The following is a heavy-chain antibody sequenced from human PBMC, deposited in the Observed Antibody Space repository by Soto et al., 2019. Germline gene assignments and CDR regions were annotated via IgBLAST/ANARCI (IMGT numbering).Heavy chain of an antibody. CDR1: GYTFTGYY. Sequence: ASVKVSCKASGYTFTGYYMHWVRQAPGQGLEWMGWINPNSGGTNYAQKFQGRVTMTRDTSISTAYMELSRLRSDDTAVYYCAGYGSSNDILTGYFSWGQGTLVTVSS. J-gene: IGHJ5*02. CDR2: INPNSGGT. CDR3: AGYGSSNDILTGYFS. D-gene: IGHD3-9*01. V-gene: IGHV1-2*02.